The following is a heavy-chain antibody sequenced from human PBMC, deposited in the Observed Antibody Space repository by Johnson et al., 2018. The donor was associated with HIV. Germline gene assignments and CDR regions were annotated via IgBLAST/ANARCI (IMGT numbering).Heavy chain of an antibody. CDR2: INWNGGST. V-gene: IGHV3-20*04. CDR1: GFTFDDYG. J-gene: IGHJ3*02. D-gene: IGHD1-26*01. Sequence: VQLVESGGGVVRPGGSLRLSCAASGFTFDDYGMSWVRQAPGKGLEWVSGINWNGGSTGYADSVKGRFTISRDNAKNSLYLQINSLRAEDTALYYCARDPTIAWDLKGDAFDIWGQGTMVTVSS. CDR3: ARDPTIAWDLKGDAFDI.